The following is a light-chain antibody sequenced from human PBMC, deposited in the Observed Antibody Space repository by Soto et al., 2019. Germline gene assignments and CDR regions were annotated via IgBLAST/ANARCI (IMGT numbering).Light chain of an antibody. CDR3: SSYADTNNLV. V-gene: IGLV2-8*01. CDR2: EVN. CDR1: SSDIGGYNF. Sequence: QSVLTQPPSESGSPGQSVTISCTGTSSDIGGYNFVSSYQQHPGKAPKLMIDEVNKRPSGVPDRFSGSKSGNTASLTVSGLQAEDEADYYCSSYADTNNLVFGGGTQLTVL. J-gene: IGLJ2*01.